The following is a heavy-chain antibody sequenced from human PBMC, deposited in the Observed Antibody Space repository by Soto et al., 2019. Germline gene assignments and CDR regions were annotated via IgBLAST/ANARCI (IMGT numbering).Heavy chain of an antibody. CDR2: INPNDSDI. CDR3: ARHRGYYFDS. Sequence: GESLKISCKVSGFNFTTFSIAWVRQVPGKGLEWMGIINPNDSDIRYSPSFQGQVTISADRSVSTASLHWSSLKASDTAIYYCARHRGYYFDSWGQGTLVTVPQ. CDR1: GFNFTTFS. V-gene: IGHV5-51*01. D-gene: IGHD3-16*01. J-gene: IGHJ4*02.